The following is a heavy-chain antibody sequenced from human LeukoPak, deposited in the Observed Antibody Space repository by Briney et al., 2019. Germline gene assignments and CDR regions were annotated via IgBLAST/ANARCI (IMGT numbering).Heavy chain of an antibody. CDR2: ISGSGGST. D-gene: IGHD5-24*01. J-gene: IGHJ4*02. Sequence: GGSLRLSCAASGFTFSSYAMSWVRQAPGKGLEWVSAISGSGGSTYYADSVRGRFTISRDNSKSTLFLQMNSLRAEDTAVYYCAKDPRVGSRVATPCHWGQGTLVTVSS. V-gene: IGHV3-23*01. CDR1: GFTFSSYA. CDR3: AKDPRVGSRVATPCH.